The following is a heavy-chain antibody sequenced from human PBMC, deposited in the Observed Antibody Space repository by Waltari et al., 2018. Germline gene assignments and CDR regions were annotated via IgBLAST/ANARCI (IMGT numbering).Heavy chain of an antibody. CDR1: GFTFRTYV. D-gene: IGHD6-6*01. CDR2: MSSDGGIK. J-gene: IGHJ4*02. V-gene: IGHV3-30*04. Sequence: QVPLVESGGGVVQPGESLRLSCPASGFTFRTYVIHWVRQAPGKGLEWVAVMSSDGGIKYYAESVEGRFTISRDNSRNTLYLQMHSLRVEDTGLYYCARDPIAARPDYFDYWGQGTLVTVSS. CDR3: ARDPIAARPDYFDY.